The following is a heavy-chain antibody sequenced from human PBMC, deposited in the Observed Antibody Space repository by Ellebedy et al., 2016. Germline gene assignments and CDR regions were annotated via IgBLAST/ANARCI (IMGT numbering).Heavy chain of an antibody. Sequence: SVKVFCXASGGTFSSYAISWVRQAPGQGLEWMGGIIPIFGTANYAQKFQGRVTITADESTSTAYMELSSLRSEDTAVYYCASLGYCSGGSCHVPDYWGQGTLVTVSS. D-gene: IGHD2-15*01. CDR3: ASLGYCSGGSCHVPDY. J-gene: IGHJ4*02. CDR1: GGTFSSYA. V-gene: IGHV1-69*13. CDR2: IIPIFGTA.